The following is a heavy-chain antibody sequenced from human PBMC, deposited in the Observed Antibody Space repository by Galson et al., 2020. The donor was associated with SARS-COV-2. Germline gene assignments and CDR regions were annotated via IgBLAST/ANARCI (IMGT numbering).Heavy chain of an antibody. CDR3: AKDPRISLGLSGWNYFDY. V-gene: IGHV3-23*01. Sequence: GGSLRLSCAVSGIKFSSYAMYWVRQTPGKRLEWVAGISGSGETTYYPESVKGRFTISRDNSNNILSLQMNSLRVDDTAIYYCAKDPRISLGLSGWNYFDYWGQGTLVTVSS. J-gene: IGHJ4*02. CDR2: ISGSGETT. D-gene: IGHD6-19*01. CDR1: GIKFSSYA.